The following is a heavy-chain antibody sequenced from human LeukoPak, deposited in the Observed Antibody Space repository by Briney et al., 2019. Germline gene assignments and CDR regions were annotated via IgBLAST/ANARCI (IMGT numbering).Heavy chain of an antibody. CDR3: AREDGYYPSSFDY. Sequence: PGGSLRLSCAASGFTFSSDAMHWARQAPGKGLEWVAVISYDGSNKYYADSVKGRFTISRDNSKNTLYLQMNSLRAEDTAVYYCAREDGYYPSSFDYWGQGTLVTVSS. CDR1: GFTFSSDA. CDR2: ISYDGSNK. V-gene: IGHV3-30*04. J-gene: IGHJ4*02. D-gene: IGHD3-3*01.